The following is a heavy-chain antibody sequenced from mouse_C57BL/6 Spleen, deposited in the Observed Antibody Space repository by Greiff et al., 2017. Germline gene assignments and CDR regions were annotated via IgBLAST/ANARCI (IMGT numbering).Heavy chain of an antibody. D-gene: IGHD1-1*01. CDR2: FHPYNDDT. V-gene: IGHV1-47*01. CDR1: GYTFTTYP. Sequence: QVQLQQSGAELVKPGASVKMSCKASGYTFTTYPIEWMKQNHGKSLEWIGNFHPYNDDTKYNEKFKGKATLTVEKSSSTVYLELSRLTSDDSAVYYCARWTIYYYGSSYAWFAYWGQGTLVTGSA. CDR3: ARWTIYYYGSSYAWFAY. J-gene: IGHJ3*01.